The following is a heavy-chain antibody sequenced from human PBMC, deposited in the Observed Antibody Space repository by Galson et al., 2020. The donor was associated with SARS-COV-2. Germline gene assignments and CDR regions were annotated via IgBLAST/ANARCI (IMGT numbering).Heavy chain of an antibody. CDR2: ISYDGSNK. CDR1: GFTFSSYA. CDR3: ARGSGDGYYYYGMDV. Sequence: SCAASGFTFSSYAMDWVRQAPGKGLEWVAIISYDGSNKYYADSVKGRFTISRDNSKNTLHLQMNSLRAEDTAVYYCARGSGDGYYYYGMDVWGQGTTVTVSS. D-gene: IGHD4-17*01. J-gene: IGHJ6*02. V-gene: IGHV3-30-3*01.